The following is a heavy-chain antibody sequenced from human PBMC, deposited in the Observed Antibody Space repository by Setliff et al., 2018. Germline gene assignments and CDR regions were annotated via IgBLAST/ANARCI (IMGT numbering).Heavy chain of an antibody. CDR2: IKEEGGEK. D-gene: IGHD6-19*01. CDR1: GFTFYNSA. J-gene: IGHJ4*02. CDR3: ATAISGWFNY. Sequence: GGSLRLSCAASGFTFYNSAMSWVRQAPGKGLEWVANIKEEGGEKDYVDSVKGRFTISRDNAKNTLYLQMNSLRAEDTAIYYCATAISGWFNYWGQGALVTVSS. V-gene: IGHV3-7*01.